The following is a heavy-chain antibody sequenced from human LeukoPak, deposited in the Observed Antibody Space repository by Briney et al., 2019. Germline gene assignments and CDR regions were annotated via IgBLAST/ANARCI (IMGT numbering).Heavy chain of an antibody. Sequence: PGGSLRLSCAASGFTFSDYYIDWVRQAPGKGLEWVGRIRKKGNSYSTEYGASVKGRFTISRDDSKNSLYLHMNGLKTDDTAFYYCARATSGAFDKWGQGTLVTVSS. CDR3: ARATSGAFDK. CDR2: IRKKGNSYST. J-gene: IGHJ3*02. V-gene: IGHV3-72*01. CDR1: GFTFSDYY. D-gene: IGHD2/OR15-2a*01.